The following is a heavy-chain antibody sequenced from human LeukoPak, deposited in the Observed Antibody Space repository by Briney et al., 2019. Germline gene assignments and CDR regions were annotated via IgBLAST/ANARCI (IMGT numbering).Heavy chain of an antibody. D-gene: IGHD6-19*01. V-gene: IGHV3-23*01. CDR1: GFTFSSYG. Sequence: PGGSLRLSCAASGFTFSSYGMTWVRQAPGKGLEWVSTISGSGGSTYYADSVKGRFTISKDTSKNTLYLQMNSLRAEDTAVYYCATSEPGIAVALWGQGTLVIVSS. J-gene: IGHJ4*02. CDR2: ISGSGGST. CDR3: ATSEPGIAVAL.